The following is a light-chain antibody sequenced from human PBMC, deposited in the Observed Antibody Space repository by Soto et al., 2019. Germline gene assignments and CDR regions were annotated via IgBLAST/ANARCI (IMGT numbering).Light chain of an antibody. V-gene: IGKV3-11*01. CDR3: QQRSNWPWT. J-gene: IGKJ1*01. CDR1: QSVSSY. CDR2: DAS. Sequence: EIVLTQSPATLSLSPGERATLSCRASQSVSSYLAWYQQKPGQAPRLLFYDASNRATGIPARFSGSGSGTDFTLTISSLEPEDFGVYYCQQRSNWPWTFGQGTKVEIK.